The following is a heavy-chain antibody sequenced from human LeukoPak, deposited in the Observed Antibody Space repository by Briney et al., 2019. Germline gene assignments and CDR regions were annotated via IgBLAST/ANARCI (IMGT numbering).Heavy chain of an antibody. CDR3: ARDQYGDYGFDY. V-gene: IGHV3-21*01. J-gene: IGHJ4*02. CDR2: ISSSSSYI. CDR1: GFTFTSYS. D-gene: IGHD4-17*01. Sequence: GGSLRLSCAASGFTFTSYSMNWVRQAPGKGLEWVSSISSSSSYIYYADSVKGRFTISRDNAKNSLYLQMNSLRAEDTAVYYCARDQYGDYGFDYWGQGPLVTVSS.